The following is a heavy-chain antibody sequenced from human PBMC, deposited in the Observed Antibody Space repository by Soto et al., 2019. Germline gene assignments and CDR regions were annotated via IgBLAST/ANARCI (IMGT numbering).Heavy chain of an antibody. D-gene: IGHD4-4*01. J-gene: IGHJ4*02. CDR2: IGVSGGT. CDR3: AKRGQAATNTTYYFDS. CDR1: GFTFSSHA. Sequence: EVQLLESGGGLVQTGESLRLSCVASGFTFSSHAMSWVRQALGKGLEWVSSIGVSGGTYYADSVKGRFTISRDLSKNTVTLQMNSLRAEDTATYFCAKRGQAATNTTYYFDSWGQGTLVTVSS. V-gene: IGHV3-23*01.